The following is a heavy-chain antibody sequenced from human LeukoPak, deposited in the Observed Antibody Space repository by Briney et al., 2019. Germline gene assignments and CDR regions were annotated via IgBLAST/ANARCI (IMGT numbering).Heavy chain of an antibody. Sequence: GGSLRLSCAASGFTFSDFYMTWIRQAPGKGLEWISHISNSGSTIHYADSLKGRFTISRDNAKNSLYLQINSLRAEDTAVYYCARSADSSGYFREIPLYYFDYWGQGTLVTVSS. CDR3: ARSADSSGYFREIPLYYFDY. V-gene: IGHV3-11*01. D-gene: IGHD3-22*01. CDR1: GFTFSDFY. J-gene: IGHJ4*02. CDR2: ISNSGSTI.